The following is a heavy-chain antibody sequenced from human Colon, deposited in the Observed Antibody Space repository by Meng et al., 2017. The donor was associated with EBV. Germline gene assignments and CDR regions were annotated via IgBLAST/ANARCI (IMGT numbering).Heavy chain of an antibody. CDR1: GGSFRDYY. J-gene: IGHJ5*02. CDR3: ARRGPSGNFSP. V-gene: IGHV4-34*01. D-gene: IGHD3-10*01. CDR2: IDHRGNT. Sequence: QVQLQPWGAGLLKPSETLSRSCAVYGGSFRDYYWTWIRHPPGKGLEWIGEIDHRGNTEYNPSLKSRVTISLDTSKKQFSLKVSSVTAADSAVYYCARRGPSGNFSPWSQGALVTVSS.